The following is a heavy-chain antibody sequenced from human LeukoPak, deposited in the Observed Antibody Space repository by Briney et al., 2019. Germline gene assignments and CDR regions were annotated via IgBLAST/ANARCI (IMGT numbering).Heavy chain of an antibody. CDR1: GFTFSSYA. J-gene: IGHJ4*02. D-gene: IGHD6-19*01. V-gene: IGHV3-64*01. CDR2: ISSNGGST. Sequence: GGSLRLSCAASGFTFSSYAMHWVRQAPGKGLEYVSAISSNGGSTYYANSAKGRFTISRDNSKNTLYLQMGSLRAEDMAVYYCARGAVAGTAFWGQGTLVTVSS. CDR3: ARGAVAGTAF.